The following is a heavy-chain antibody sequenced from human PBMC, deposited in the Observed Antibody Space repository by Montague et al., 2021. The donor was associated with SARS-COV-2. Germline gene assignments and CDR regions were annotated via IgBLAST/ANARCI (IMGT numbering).Heavy chain of an antibody. J-gene: IGHJ4*02. D-gene: IGHD1-26*01. V-gene: IGHV3-11*01. CDR3: AKDAKAIAY. CDR1: GFTFSDYY. CDR2: ISDSGYTI. Sequence: SLRLSCAASGFTFSDYYMTWIRQAPGKGLEWVSYISDSGYTIYYADSVKGRLTISRDNAKNSLYLQMNSLRAEDTAMYYCAKDAKAIAYWGQGTLVTVSS.